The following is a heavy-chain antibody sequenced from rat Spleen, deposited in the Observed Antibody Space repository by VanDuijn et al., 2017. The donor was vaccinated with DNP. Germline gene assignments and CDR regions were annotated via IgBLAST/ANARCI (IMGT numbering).Heavy chain of an antibody. V-gene: IGHV4-2*01. Sequence: EVKLVESGGGLVQPGNSLKLSCAASGFNFNDYWMGWVRQAPGQGLEWIGEINKDSSLINYTPSLKDKFTISRDNAQNTLYLQMSKLGSEDTAIYYCAKGPNYGGDSDYFDYWGQGVMVTVSS. CDR2: INKDSSLI. CDR3: AKGPNYGGDSDYFDY. J-gene: IGHJ2*01. D-gene: IGHD1-11*01. CDR1: GFNFNDYW.